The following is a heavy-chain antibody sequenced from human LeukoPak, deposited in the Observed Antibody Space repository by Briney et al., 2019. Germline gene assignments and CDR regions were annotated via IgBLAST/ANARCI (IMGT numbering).Heavy chain of an antibody. CDR3: ARVIAVAGPSAPYDY. D-gene: IGHD6-19*01. V-gene: IGHV4-34*01. J-gene: IGHJ4*02. CDR2: IYHSGST. Sequence: SETLSLTCAVYSESFSTYYWNWIRQPPGKGLEWIGSIYHSGSTYYNPSLKSRVTISVDTSKNQFSLKLSSVTAADTAVYYCARVIAVAGPSAPYDYWGQGTLVTVSS. CDR1: SESFSTYY.